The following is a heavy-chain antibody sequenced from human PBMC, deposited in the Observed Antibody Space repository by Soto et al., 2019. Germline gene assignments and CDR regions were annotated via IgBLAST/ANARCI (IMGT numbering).Heavy chain of an antibody. D-gene: IGHD2-2*01. Sequence: PGGSLRLSCAASGFTFSSYAMSWVRQAPGKGLEWVSAISGSGGSTYYADSVKGRFTISRDNSKNTLYLQMNSLRAEDTAVYYCARDIVVVQAAIEVNYYYYYMDVWGKGTTVNVSS. CDR1: GFTFSSYA. CDR2: ISGSGGST. V-gene: IGHV3-23*01. CDR3: ARDIVVVQAAIEVNYYYYYMDV. J-gene: IGHJ6*03.